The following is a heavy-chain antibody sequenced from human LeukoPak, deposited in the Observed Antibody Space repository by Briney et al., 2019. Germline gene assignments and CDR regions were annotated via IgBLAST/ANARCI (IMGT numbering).Heavy chain of an antibody. CDR2: IIPIFGIA. D-gene: IGHD3-9*01. Sequence: GASVKVSCKASGGTFSSYAISWVRQAPGQGLEWMGRIIPIFGIANCAQKFQGRVTITADKSTSTAYMELSSLGSEDTAVYYCARGDRRYFDWSPSPPENELSYWGQGTLVTVSS. CDR1: GGTFSSYA. J-gene: IGHJ4*02. CDR3: ARGDRRYFDWSPSPPENELSY. V-gene: IGHV1-69*04.